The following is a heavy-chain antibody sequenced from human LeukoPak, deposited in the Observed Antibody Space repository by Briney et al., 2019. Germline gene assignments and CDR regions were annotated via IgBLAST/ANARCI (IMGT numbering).Heavy chain of an antibody. D-gene: IGHD3-10*01. Sequence: GASVKLSCKASGYTFINYGITWVRQAPGQGLEWMGWISAYNSAYTGNTHYPQKLQGRVTMTTDTSTSTGYMELRSLRSDDTAVYYCAREYGSGSYTGIDYWGQGTLVTVSS. CDR1: GYTFINYG. J-gene: IGHJ4*02. CDR3: AREYGSGSYTGIDY. V-gene: IGHV1-18*01. CDR2: ISAYNSAYTGNT.